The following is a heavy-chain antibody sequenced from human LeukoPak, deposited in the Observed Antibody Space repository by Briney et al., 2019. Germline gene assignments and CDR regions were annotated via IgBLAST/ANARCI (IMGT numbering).Heavy chain of an antibody. V-gene: IGHV4-34*01. CDR3: ARDRQDAPLSPRDYYDSSGYYSYYFDY. CDR2: INHSGST. D-gene: IGHD3-22*01. CDR1: GGSFSGYY. Sequence: PSETLSLACAVYGGSFSGYYWSWIRQPPGKGLEWIGEINHSGSTHYDPSLKSRVTISVDTSKNQFSLKLSSVTAADTAVYYCARDRQDAPLSPRDYYDSSGYYSYYFDYWGQGTLVTVSS. J-gene: IGHJ4*02.